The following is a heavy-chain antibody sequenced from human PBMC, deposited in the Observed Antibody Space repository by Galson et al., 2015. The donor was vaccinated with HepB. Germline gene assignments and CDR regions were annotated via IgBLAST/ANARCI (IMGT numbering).Heavy chain of an antibody. CDR1: GFTFSSYA. D-gene: IGHD2-21*01. V-gene: IGHV3-30-3*01. J-gene: IGHJ6*03. Sequence: SLRLSCAASGFTFSSYAMHWVRQAPGKGLEWVAVISYDGSNKYYADSVKGRFTISRDNSKNTLYVQVNSLRAEDTAVYYCAKGGEECGGDCLYYMDVWGRGTTVIVSS. CDR3: AKGGEECGGDCLYYMDV. CDR2: ISYDGSNK.